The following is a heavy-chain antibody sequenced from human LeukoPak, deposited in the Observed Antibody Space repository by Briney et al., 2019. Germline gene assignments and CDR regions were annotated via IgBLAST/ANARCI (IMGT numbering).Heavy chain of an antibody. CDR3: AKDQGGATTYFDY. D-gene: IGHD1-26*01. CDR1: GFTFSSYG. V-gene: IGHV3-30*02. CDR2: IRYDGSNK. Sequence: GGSLRLSCAASGFTFSSYGMHWVRQAPGKGLEWVAFIRYDGSNKYYADSVKGRFTISRDNSKNTLYLQMNSLRAEDTAVYYCAKDQGGATTYFDYWGQGTLVTVSS. J-gene: IGHJ4*02.